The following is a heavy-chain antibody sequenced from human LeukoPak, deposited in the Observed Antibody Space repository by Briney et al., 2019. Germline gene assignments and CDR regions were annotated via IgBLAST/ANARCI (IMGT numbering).Heavy chain of an antibody. Sequence: GGSLRLSCAASGFTFSSYAMHWVRQAPGKGLEWVAVISYDGSNKYYADSVKGRFTISRDNSKNTLYLQMNSLRAEDTAVYYCASDLSSRFIYYYGMDVWGQGTTVTVSS. D-gene: IGHD2-2*01. CDR3: ASDLSSRFIYYYGMDV. J-gene: IGHJ6*02. V-gene: IGHV3-30-3*01. CDR2: ISYDGSNK. CDR1: GFTFSSYA.